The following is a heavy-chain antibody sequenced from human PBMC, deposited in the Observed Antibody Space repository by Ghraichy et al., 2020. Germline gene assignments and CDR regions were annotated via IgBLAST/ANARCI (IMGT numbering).Heavy chain of an antibody. Sequence: SETLSLSCTVSGDSISSYFWSWIRQPPGKGLEWIGYIYTSGSTNYNPSLKSRVTISVDTSKNQFSLKLSSVTAADTAVYYCAKQEYGDYGWFDPWGQGTLVTVSS. V-gene: IGHV4-4*09. CDR1: GDSISSYF. CDR2: IYTSGST. J-gene: IGHJ5*02. CDR3: AKQEYGDYGWFDP. D-gene: IGHD4-17*01.